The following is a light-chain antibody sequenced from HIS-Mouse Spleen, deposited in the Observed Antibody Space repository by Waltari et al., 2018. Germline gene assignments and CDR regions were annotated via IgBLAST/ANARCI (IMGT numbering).Light chain of an antibody. J-gene: IGLJ7*01. Sequence: SYELTQPPSVSVSPGQTARITCPGDALPKQYPYWYQQKPGQAPVLVIYKDSERPSGIPERFSGSSSGTTVTLTISGVQAEDEADYYCQSADSSGTYPVFGGGTQLTVL. CDR1: ALPKQY. V-gene: IGLV3-25*03. CDR2: KDS. CDR3: QSADSSGTYPV.